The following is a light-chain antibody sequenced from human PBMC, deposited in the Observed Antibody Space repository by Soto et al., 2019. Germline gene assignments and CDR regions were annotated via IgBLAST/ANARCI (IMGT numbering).Light chain of an antibody. CDR3: SSYTSSSTRV. CDR1: SSDVGGYKY. CDR2: DIR. J-gene: IGLJ1*01. Sequence: QSALTQPASVSGSPGQSITNSCTGTSSDVGGYKYVSWYQQHPGKAPKLMIYDIRNRPSGVSNRFSGSKSGNTASLTISGLQAEDEADYYCSSYTSSSTRVFGTGTQLTVL. V-gene: IGLV2-14*03.